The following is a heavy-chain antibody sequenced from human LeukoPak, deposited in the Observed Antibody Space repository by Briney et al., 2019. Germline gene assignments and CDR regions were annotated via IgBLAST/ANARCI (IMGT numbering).Heavy chain of an antibody. CDR3: ARELSAFDI. Sequence: PGGSLRLSCAASGFTFSNAWMSWVRQAPGKGLEWVSYISSSGSTIYYADSVKGRFTISRDNAKNSLYLQMNSLRAEDTAVYYCARELSAFDIWGQGTMVTVSS. CDR1: GFTFSNAW. J-gene: IGHJ3*02. CDR2: ISSSGSTI. V-gene: IGHV3-11*04.